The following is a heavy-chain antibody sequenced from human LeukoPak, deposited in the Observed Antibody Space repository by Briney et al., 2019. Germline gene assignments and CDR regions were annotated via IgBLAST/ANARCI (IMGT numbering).Heavy chain of an antibody. CDR2: INPNSDGT. CDR3: ARGGYSSSWYPRAEYFQH. V-gene: IGHV1-2*02. Sequence: GASVKVSCKASGYTFTGYYMHWVRQAPGQGLEWMGWINPNSDGTNYAQKFQGRVTMTRDTSISTAYMELSRLRSDDTAVCYCARGGYSSSWYPRAEYFQHWGQGTLVTVSS. D-gene: IGHD6-13*01. CDR1: GYTFTGYY. J-gene: IGHJ1*01.